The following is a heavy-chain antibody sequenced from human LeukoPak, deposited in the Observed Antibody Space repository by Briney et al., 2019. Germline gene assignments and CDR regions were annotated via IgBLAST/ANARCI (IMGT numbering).Heavy chain of an antibody. V-gene: IGHV4-34*01. CDR3: ARRYYYDSSGYYYFDY. Sequence: PSETLSLTCAVYGGSFSGYYWSWIRQPPGKGLEWIGEINHSGSTNYNPSLKSRVTISVDTSKNQFSLKPSSVTAADTAVYYCARRYYYDSSGYYYFDYWGQGTLVTVSS. CDR2: INHSGST. J-gene: IGHJ4*02. CDR1: GGSFSGYY. D-gene: IGHD3-22*01.